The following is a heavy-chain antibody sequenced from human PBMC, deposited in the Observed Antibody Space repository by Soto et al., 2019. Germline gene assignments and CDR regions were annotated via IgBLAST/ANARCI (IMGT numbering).Heavy chain of an antibody. CDR3: SRGDTGTGMNVFDI. D-gene: IGHD1-1*01. CDR1: GGSHSDYY. CDR2: INHSGRT. Sequence: QVQPLQWGARLLKPSETLSLTCAVYGGSHSDYYWSWIRQSPGKGLEWIGEINHSGRTNYNPSLKKRVTLSLDTSGNHLPPHLNSVSAGGTGVYFCSRGDTGTGMNVFDIWDQGKIGNVS. J-gene: IGHJ3*02. V-gene: IGHV4-34*01.